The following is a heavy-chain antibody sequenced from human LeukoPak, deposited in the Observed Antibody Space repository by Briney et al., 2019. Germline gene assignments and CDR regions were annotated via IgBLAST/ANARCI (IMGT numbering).Heavy chain of an antibody. D-gene: IGHD1-1*01. CDR3: AKTGNPATGDY. CDR1: GFTVSSNY. CDR2: IYSGGYT. J-gene: IGHJ4*02. V-gene: IGHV3-53*01. Sequence: GGSLRLSCAASGFTVSSNYMSWVRQAPEKGLEWVSVIYSGGYTYYADSVKGRFTISRDSSKNTLYLQMNSLRAEDTAVYYCAKTGNPATGDYWGQGTLVTVSS.